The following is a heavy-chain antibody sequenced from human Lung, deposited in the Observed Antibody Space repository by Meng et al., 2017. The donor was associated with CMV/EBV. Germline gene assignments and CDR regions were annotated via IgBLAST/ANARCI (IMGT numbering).Heavy chain of an antibody. CDR1: GGPISSSSYY. Sequence: SEPLSFTXTVSGGPISSSSYYWGWIRQPPGKGLEWIGSIYYSGSTYYNPSLKSRVTISVDTSKNQFSLKLSSVTAAETAVYYCARQESSWYYFDYWGQGTLVTVSS. CDR2: IYYSGST. D-gene: IGHD6-13*01. V-gene: IGHV4-39*01. CDR3: ARQESSWYYFDY. J-gene: IGHJ4*02.